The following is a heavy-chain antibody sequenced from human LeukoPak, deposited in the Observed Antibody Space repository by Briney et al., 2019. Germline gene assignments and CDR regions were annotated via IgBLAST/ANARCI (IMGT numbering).Heavy chain of an antibody. Sequence: GGSLRLSCAASGFTFSSYGMHWVRQAPGKGLEWVAFIRYDGSNKYYAGSVKGRFTISRDNAKNSLYLQMNSLRVEDTALYFCARDATTTVGWVYMDVWGKGTTVTISS. J-gene: IGHJ6*03. V-gene: IGHV3-30*02. CDR2: IRYDGSNK. CDR1: GFTFSSYG. D-gene: IGHD1-1*01. CDR3: ARDATTTVGWVYMDV.